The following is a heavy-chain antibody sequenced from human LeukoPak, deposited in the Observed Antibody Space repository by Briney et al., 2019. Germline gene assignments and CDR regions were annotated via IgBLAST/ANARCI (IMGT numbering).Heavy chain of an antibody. CDR2: ISATGGTT. J-gene: IGHJ5*02. D-gene: IGHD3-10*01. CDR3: AKGPYYYGSGNYYNPFDP. V-gene: IGHV3-23*01. Sequence: GGSLRLSCAASGLTFKNFAMNWVRQAPGKGLEWVSFISATGGTTYYGDSVKGRFAISRDNSKNTLYLQMNSLRAEDTAVYYCAKGPYYYGSGNYYNPFDPWGQGTLVTVSS. CDR1: GLTFKNFA.